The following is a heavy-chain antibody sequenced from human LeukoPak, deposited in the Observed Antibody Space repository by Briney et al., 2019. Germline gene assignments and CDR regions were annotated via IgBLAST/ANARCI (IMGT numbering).Heavy chain of an antibody. CDR1: GFTFSGSD. Sequence: GGSLRLSCEASGFTFSGSDIHWVRQASGKGLEWVGRITTKASNYATAYGASVKGRFTISRDDSENTAYLQMNSLKTEDTAVYYCTAYRSGHYWGQGTLVTVSS. J-gene: IGHJ4*02. CDR3: TAYRSGHY. CDR2: ITTKASNYAT. V-gene: IGHV3-73*01. D-gene: IGHD6-19*01.